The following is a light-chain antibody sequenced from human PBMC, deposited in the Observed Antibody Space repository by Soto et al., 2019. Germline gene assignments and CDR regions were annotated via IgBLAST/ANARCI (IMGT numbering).Light chain of an antibody. CDR2: GAS. CDR1: QSVNSTY. J-gene: IGKJ2*01. Sequence: EIVLTQSPGTLSLSPGERATLSCRASQSVNSTYLAWYQQNPGQAPRLLIYGASSRATDIPDRFSGSGSGTDFTLTISRLEPEDFAVYFCQQYGSSSYTFGQGTKLEIK. V-gene: IGKV3-20*01. CDR3: QQYGSSSYT.